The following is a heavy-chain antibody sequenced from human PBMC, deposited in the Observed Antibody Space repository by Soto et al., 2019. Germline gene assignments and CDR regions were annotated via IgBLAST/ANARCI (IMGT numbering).Heavy chain of an antibody. J-gene: IGHJ4*02. D-gene: IGHD4-17*01. Sequence: SETLSLTCTVSGGSVSSGSYYWSWIRQPPGKGLEWIGYIYYSGSTNYNPSLKSRVTISVDTSKNQFSLKLSSVTAADTAVYYCERARGAHGDYDYWSQGTLVPVSS. CDR2: IYYSGST. CDR1: GGSVSSGSYY. CDR3: ERARGAHGDYDY. V-gene: IGHV4-61*01.